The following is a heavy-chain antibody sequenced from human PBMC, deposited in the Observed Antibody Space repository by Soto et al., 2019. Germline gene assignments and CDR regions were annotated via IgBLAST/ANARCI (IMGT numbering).Heavy chain of an antibody. Sequence: QVQLVQSGAEVKKPGSSVKVSCKASGGTFSSYAISWVRQAPGQGLEWMGGVIPIFGTANYAPKFQGRVTIPADESTSTAYMELSSLRSEDTAVYYCARASYGSGSYSLYYYYGMDVWGQGTTVTVSS. CDR1: GGTFSSYA. CDR2: VIPIFGTA. D-gene: IGHD3-10*01. CDR3: ARASYGSGSYSLYYYYGMDV. J-gene: IGHJ6*02. V-gene: IGHV1-69*01.